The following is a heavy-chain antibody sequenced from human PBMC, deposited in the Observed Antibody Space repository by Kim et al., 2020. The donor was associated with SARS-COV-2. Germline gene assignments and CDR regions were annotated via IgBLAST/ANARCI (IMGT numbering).Heavy chain of an antibody. CDR2: ISWNSGSI. J-gene: IGHJ6*02. D-gene: IGHD3-10*01. CDR1: GFTFDDYA. V-gene: IGHV3-9*01. Sequence: GGSLRLSCAASGFTFDDYAMHWVRQAPGKGLEWVSGISWNSGSIGYADSVKGRFTISRDNAKNSLYLQMNSLRAEDTALYYCAKEDYGSGSYPSGYYYYGMDGWGQGTTVTVSS. CDR3: AKEDYGSGSYPSGYYYYGMDG.